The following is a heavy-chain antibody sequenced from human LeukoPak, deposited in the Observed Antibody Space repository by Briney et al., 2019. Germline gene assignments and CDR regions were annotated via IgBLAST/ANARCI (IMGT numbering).Heavy chain of an antibody. CDR1: GGSFSGYY. V-gene: IGHV4-34*01. CDR2: INHSGST. Sequence: SETLSLTCAVYGGSFSGYYWSWIRQPPGKGLEWIGEINHSGSTYYNPSLKSRVTISVDTSKNQFSLKLSSVTAADTAVYYCARGYCSGGSCYSYYYYNYMDVWGKGTTVTVSS. D-gene: IGHD2-15*01. CDR3: ARGYCSGGSCYSYYYYNYMDV. J-gene: IGHJ6*03.